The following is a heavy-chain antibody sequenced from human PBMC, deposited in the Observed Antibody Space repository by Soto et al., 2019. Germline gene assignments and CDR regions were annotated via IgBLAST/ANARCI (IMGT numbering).Heavy chain of an antibody. CDR2: IYYSGST. J-gene: IGHJ4*02. CDR1: GGSISSGGYY. Sequence: SETLSLTCTVSGGSISSGGYYWSWIRQHPGKGLEWIGYIYYSGSTYYNPSLKSRVTISVDTSKNQFSLKLSSVTAADTAVYYCARDGGFYGDYMYWGQGTLVTVSS. D-gene: IGHD4-17*01. V-gene: IGHV4-31*03. CDR3: ARDGGFYGDYMY.